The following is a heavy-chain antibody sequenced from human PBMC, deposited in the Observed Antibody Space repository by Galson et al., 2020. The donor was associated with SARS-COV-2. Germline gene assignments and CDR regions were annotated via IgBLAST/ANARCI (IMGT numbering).Heavy chain of an antibody. Sequence: SGPTLVKPTQPLTLTCTFSVFSLSTTRMCVSWIRQPPGNALEWLARLHWDDDNYYRTSLKTRLTISKDTSKHQVVLTMTNMDPVDTATYYCARRRADIVAIDYWGQGTLVTVSS. D-gene: IGHD5-12*01. CDR2: LHWDDDN. J-gene: IGHJ4*02. CDR1: VFSLSTTRMC. V-gene: IGHV2-70*11. CDR3: ARRRADIVAIDY.